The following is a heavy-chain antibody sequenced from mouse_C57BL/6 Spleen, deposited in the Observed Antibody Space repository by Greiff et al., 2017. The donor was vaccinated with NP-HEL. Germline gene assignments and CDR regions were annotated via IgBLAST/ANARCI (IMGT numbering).Heavy chain of an antibody. CDR2: ISYSGST. J-gene: IGHJ3*01. Sequence: EVQLQESGPGMVKPSQSLSLTCTVTGYSITSGYDWHWIRHFPGNKLEWMGYISYSGSTNYNPSLKSRISITHDTSKNHFFLKLNSVTTEDTATYYCARGLRPVFFAYWGQGTLVTVSA. CDR3: ARGLRPVFFAY. D-gene: IGHD2-4*01. V-gene: IGHV3-1*01. CDR1: GYSITSGYD.